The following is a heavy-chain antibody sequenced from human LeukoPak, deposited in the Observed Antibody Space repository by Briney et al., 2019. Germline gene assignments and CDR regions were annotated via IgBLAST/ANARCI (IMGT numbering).Heavy chain of an antibody. CDR1: GYTFTSYG. J-gene: IGHJ5*02. CDR2: ISAYNGNT. D-gene: IGHD3-10*01. Sequence: GSVKVSCKASGYTFTSYGISWVRQAPGQGLEWMGWISAYNGNTNYAQKLQGRVTMTTDTSTSTAYMELRSLRSDDTAVYYCARDQLWFGELLSSGWFDPWGQGTLVTVSS. CDR3: ARDQLWFGELLSSGWFDP. V-gene: IGHV1-18*01.